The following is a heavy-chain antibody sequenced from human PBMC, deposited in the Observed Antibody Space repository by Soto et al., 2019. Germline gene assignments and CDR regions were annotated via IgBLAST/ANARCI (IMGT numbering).Heavy chain of an antibody. CDR3: ARGRRFLEWSGPCDS. V-gene: IGHV4-31*03. D-gene: IGHD3-3*01. Sequence: PSETLSLTCTVSGGSISSGNYYWNWIRQHPGKGLEWIGYIYYNGSTYYNPSLKSRVTISVDTSKNQFSLKMYSVTAADTAVYYCARGRRFLEWSGPCDSWGEGTRVTVSS. J-gene: IGHJ4*02. CDR1: GGSISSGNYY. CDR2: IYYNGST.